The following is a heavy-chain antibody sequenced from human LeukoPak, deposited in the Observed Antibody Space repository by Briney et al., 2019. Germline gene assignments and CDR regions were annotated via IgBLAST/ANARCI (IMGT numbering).Heavy chain of an antibody. V-gene: IGHV3-21*04. D-gene: IGHD3-10*01. CDR1: GFTFSSYS. Sequence: GGSLRLSCAASGFTFSSYSMNWVRQAPGKGLEWVSYISSSESYIYYYADSVKGRFTISRDNFKNTLYLPMNSLRAEDTALYYCVKDVYYASGSYYKFWGQGTLVTVSS. CDR3: VKDVYYASGSYYKF. J-gene: IGHJ4*02. CDR2: ISSSESYI.